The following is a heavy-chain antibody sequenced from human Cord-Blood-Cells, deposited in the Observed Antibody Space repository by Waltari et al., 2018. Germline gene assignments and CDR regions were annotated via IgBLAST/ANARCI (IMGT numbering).Heavy chain of an antibody. CDR2: ISWNSGSI. J-gene: IGHJ4*02. CDR3: ARYDSSGYYYY. CDR1: GFTFAGYA. D-gene: IGHD3-22*01. V-gene: IGHV3-9*01. Sequence: EVQLVESGGGLVQPGRSLRLSCAASGFTFAGYALPWVRQPPGKGLEWVSGISWNSGSIGYADSVKGRFTISRDNAKNSLYLQMNSLRAEDTALYYCARYDSSGYYYYWGQGTLVTVSS.